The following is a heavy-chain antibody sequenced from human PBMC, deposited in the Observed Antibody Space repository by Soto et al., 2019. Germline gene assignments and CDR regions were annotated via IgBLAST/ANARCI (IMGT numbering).Heavy chain of an antibody. V-gene: IGHV4-4*02. CDR1: SGSISSSNW. CDR2: IYHSGST. Sequence: PSETLSLTCAVSSGSISSSNWWSWVRQPPGKGLEWIGEIYHSGSTNYNPSLKSRVTISVDKSKNQFSLKLSSVTAADTAVYYCARVTYVYYYYYYMDVWGKGTTVTVSS. D-gene: IGHD3-16*01. CDR3: ARVTYVYYYYYYMDV. J-gene: IGHJ6*03.